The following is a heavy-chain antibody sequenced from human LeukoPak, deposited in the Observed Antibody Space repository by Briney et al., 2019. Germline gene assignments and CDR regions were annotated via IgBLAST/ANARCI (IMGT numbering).Heavy chain of an antibody. J-gene: IGHJ4*02. V-gene: IGHV3-7*03. CDR3: ANIRCSGGSCHYFDY. CDR2: IKQDGSEK. Sequence: GGSLRLSCAASGFTFSSHWMSWVRKAPGKGLDWVANIKQDGSEKYYVDSVKGRFTISRDNTKNSLYLQMNSLRAEDTVVYYCANIRCSGGSCHYFDYWGQGTLVTVSS. CDR1: GFTFSSHW. D-gene: IGHD2-15*01.